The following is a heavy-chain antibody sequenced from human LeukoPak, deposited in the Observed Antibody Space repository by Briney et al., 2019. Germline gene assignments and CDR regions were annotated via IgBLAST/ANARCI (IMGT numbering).Heavy chain of an antibody. CDR3: ARDLRVVITGPFDS. J-gene: IGHJ4*02. D-gene: IGHD3-22*01. Sequence: PGGSLRLSCAASGFSFSSYWMTWVRQAPGKGLEWVSGINWNGDSTDYADSVKGRFTISRDNAKNSLYLQMNSLRAEDTALYYCARDLRVVITGPFDSWGQGTLVTVSS. CDR2: INWNGDST. V-gene: IGHV3-20*04. CDR1: GFSFSSYW.